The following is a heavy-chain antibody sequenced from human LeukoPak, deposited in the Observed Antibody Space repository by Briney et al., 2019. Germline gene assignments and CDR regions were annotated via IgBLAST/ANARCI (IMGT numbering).Heavy chain of an antibody. CDR2: IIPIFGTA. J-gene: IGHJ4*02. V-gene: IGHV1-69*05. CDR1: GGTFSSYA. Sequence: SVKVSCKASGGTFSSYAISRVRQAPGQGLEWMGGIIPIFGTANYAQKLQGRVTMTTDTSTSTAYMELRSLRSDDTAVYYCARDKPWPLVITFGRVIPLDYWGQGTLVTVSS. D-gene: IGHD3-16*02. CDR3: ARDKPWPLVITFGRVIPLDY.